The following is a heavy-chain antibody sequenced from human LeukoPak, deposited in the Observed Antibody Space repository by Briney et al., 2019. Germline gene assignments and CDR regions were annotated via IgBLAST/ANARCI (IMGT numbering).Heavy chain of an antibody. CDR1: GFTLSNYW. Sequence: GGSLRLSCAAPGFTLSNYWMNCARQAPGKGPEWVANIKQDGSEKYYVDSVKGRFTSSRDNAKNSLYLQMNSLRAEDTAVYYCARGSNSAFDYWGQGTLVTVSS. D-gene: IGHD6-6*01. CDR3: ARGSNSAFDY. J-gene: IGHJ4*02. CDR2: IKQDGSEK. V-gene: IGHV3-7*04.